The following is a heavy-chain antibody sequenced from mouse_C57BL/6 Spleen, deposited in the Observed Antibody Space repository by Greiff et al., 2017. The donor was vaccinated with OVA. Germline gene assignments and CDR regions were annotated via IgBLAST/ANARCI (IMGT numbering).Heavy chain of an antibody. CDR1: GYTFTEYT. V-gene: IGHV1-62-2*01. CDR3: ARHDYYGSSYDYYAMDY. CDR2: FYPGSGSI. D-gene: IGHD1-1*01. J-gene: IGHJ4*01. Sequence: QVQLVESGAELVKPGASVKLSCKASGYTFTEYTIHWVKQRSGQGLEWIGWFYPGSGSIKYNEKFKDKATLTADKSSSTVYMELSRLTSEDSAVYFCARHDYYGSSYDYYAMDYWGQGTSVTVSS.